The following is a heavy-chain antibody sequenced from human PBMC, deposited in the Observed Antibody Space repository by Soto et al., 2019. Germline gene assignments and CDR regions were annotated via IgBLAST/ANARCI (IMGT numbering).Heavy chain of an antibody. D-gene: IGHD1-26*01. V-gene: IGHV3-48*02. CDR3: ARDIPEPPYSGSYLPLDY. CDR2: ISSSSSTI. CDR1: GFTFSSYS. J-gene: IGHJ4*02. Sequence: EVQLVESGGGLVQPGGSLRLSCAASGFTFSSYSMNWVRQAPGKGLEWVSYISSSSSTIYYADSVKGRFTISRDNAKNSLYLQMNSLRDEDTAVYYWARDIPEPPYSGSYLPLDYWCQGTLVTVSS.